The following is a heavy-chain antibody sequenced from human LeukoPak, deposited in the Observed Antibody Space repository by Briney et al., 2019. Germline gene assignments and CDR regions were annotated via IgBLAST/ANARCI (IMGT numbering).Heavy chain of an antibody. D-gene: IGHD6-13*01. CDR3: AKVSSDSSSWYGNWYFDL. CDR2: RRYDGSNK. Sequence: GGSLRLSCAASGFTFSSYGMHWIRQAPGKGLEWVAFRRYDGSNKYYADSVKGRFTISRDNSKNTLYLQMNSLRAEDTAVYYCAKVSSDSSSWYGNWYFDLWGRGTLVTVSS. CDR1: GFTFSSYG. V-gene: IGHV3-30*02. J-gene: IGHJ2*01.